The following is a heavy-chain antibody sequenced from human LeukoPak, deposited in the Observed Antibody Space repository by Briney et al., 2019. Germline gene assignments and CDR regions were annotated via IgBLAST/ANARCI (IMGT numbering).Heavy chain of an antibody. D-gene: IGHD3-22*01. CDR2: IYSGGST. J-gene: IGHJ4*02. CDR1: GFTVSSNY. CDR3: SAGVEYCDSSGYYCAFDY. V-gene: IGHV3-66*01. Sequence: GGSLRLSCAASGFTVSSNYMSWVRQAPGKGLEWVSVIYSGGSTYYADSVKGRFTISRDNSKNTLYLQMNSLRAEDTAVYYCSAGVEYCDSSGYYCAFDYWGQGTLVTVPS.